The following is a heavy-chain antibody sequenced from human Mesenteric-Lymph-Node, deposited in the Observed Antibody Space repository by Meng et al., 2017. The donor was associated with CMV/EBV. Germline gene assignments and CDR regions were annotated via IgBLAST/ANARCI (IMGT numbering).Heavy chain of an antibody. CDR2: IYYDGTT. CDR3: ARGTGYCGGGSCTQNWFDP. Sequence: SETLSLTCTVSGGSIGSSDYFWDWIRQPPGKGLEWIGTIYYDGTTFYSPSLKSRATISVDTSKNQFSLKLSSVTAADTAVYYCARGTGYCGGGSCTQNWFDPWGQGTLVTVSS. V-gene: IGHV4-39*01. D-gene: IGHD2-15*01. CDR1: GGSIGSSDYF. J-gene: IGHJ5*02.